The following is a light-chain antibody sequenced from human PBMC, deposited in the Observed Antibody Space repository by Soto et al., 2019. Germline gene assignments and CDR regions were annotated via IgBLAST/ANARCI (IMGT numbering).Light chain of an antibody. CDR1: QSVSSY. CDR3: QEGYSTPIS. CDR2: DAS. Sequence: LTQSPHTLSLSPGGRATLSCRSRQSVSSYLAWYQQRPGQAPRLLFYDASNRATCIPARFSGSEFGTDFTLTIGSLQPEDFATDVCQEGYSTPISCGHGTRLENK. J-gene: IGKJ5*01. V-gene: IGKV3-11*01.